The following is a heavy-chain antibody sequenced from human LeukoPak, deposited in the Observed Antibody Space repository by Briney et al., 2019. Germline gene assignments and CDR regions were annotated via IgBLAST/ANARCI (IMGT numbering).Heavy chain of an antibody. CDR2: IYYTGAT. V-gene: IGHV4-59*01. CDR3: ASLTTMVTPETFDI. Sequence: SETLSLTCTVSGASIDSYYWSWIRQPPGKGLEWIGYIYYTGATNYHPSLKSRVTISLDMSKDHFSLRLSSVTAVDTAIYYCASLTTMVTPETFDIWGQGTMVTVSS. CDR1: GASIDSYY. D-gene: IGHD4-23*01. J-gene: IGHJ3*02.